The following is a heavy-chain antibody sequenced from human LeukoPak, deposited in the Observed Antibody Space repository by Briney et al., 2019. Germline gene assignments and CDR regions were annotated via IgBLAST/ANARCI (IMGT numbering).Heavy chain of an antibody. D-gene: IGHD3-16*01. V-gene: IGHV3-7*01. CDR2: IKQDGSDI. J-gene: IGHJ4*02. Sequence: GGSLRLSCVASGFTFSSLWMTWVRQAPGKGLEWVANIKQDGSDIYYVDSVKGRFTISRDNAKNSLYLQMNSLRAEDTAVYYCTRRLDDWGQGTLVTVSS. CDR3: TRRLDD. CDR1: GFTFSSLW.